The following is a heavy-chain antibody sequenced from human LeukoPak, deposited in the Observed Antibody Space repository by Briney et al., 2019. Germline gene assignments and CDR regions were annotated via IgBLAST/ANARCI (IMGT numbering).Heavy chain of an antibody. D-gene: IGHD2-2*01. Sequence: SETLSLTCTVSGGSISTYYWSWIRQPPGKGLEWIGYIYYSGSTNYNPSLKSRVTISVDTSKNQFSLKLSSVTAADTAVYSCARHLAPAPYCFDYWGQGTLVTVSS. CDR3: ARHLAPAPYCFDY. J-gene: IGHJ4*02. CDR2: IYYSGST. V-gene: IGHV4-59*08. CDR1: GGSISTYY.